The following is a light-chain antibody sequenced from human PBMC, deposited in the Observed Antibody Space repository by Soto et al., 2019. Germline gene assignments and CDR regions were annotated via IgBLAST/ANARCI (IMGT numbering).Light chain of an antibody. J-gene: IGLJ1*01. CDR1: ALPKQY. Sequence: SYELTQPPSVSVSPGQTASITCSGDALPKQYAFWYQQKPGQAPVLVIYKDNERPSGIPERFSGSSSGTTVTLTISGVQAEDEADYYCQSAETSGTSKVYGVGPKVTV. CDR3: QSAETSGTSKV. CDR2: KDN. V-gene: IGLV3-25*02.